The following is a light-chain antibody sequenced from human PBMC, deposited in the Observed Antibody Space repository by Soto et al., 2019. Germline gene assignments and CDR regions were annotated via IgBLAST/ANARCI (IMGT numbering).Light chain of an antibody. CDR1: QNLRSS. CDR2: GAS. CDR3: QQYNIWPQT. Sequence: IEMTHSPPAVSVSPGESATLSCRARQNLRSSLAWYQQKPGQAPRLLIYGASTRATGIPARFSGSGSGTEFTLTISSLQSEDFAVYFCQQYNIWPQTFGQGTKVDIK. J-gene: IGKJ1*01. V-gene: IGKV3-15*01.